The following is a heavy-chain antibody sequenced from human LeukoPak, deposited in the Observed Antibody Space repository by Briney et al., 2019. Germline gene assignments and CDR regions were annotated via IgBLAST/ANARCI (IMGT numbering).Heavy chain of an antibody. CDR3: GRGISGVPPAIDC. Sequence: PGGSLRLSCAASGFTFGNYWMHWVRQAPGEGLVWVSRVSVDGSHASYADPVKGRFTISRDNAKNTLYLQMNSLRAEDTAVFYCGRGISGVPPAIDCWGQGTLVTASS. CDR1: GFTFGNYW. V-gene: IGHV3-74*01. J-gene: IGHJ4*02. D-gene: IGHD2-8*01. CDR2: VSVDGSHA.